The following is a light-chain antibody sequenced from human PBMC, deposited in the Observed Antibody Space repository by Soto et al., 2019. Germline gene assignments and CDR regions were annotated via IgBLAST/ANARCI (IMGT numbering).Light chain of an antibody. J-gene: IGKJ1*01. CDR2: GAS. CDR1: QSVSSNY. CDR3: QRYGSSPGT. Sequence: EIVLTQSPGTLSLSPGERATLSCKASQSVSSNYLAWYLQKPGQAPILLIYGASTRATGITGRFSGSGSGTDFTLSIRRLEPEDFAVEYCQRYGSSPGTCGQGTKVDIK. V-gene: IGKV3-20*01.